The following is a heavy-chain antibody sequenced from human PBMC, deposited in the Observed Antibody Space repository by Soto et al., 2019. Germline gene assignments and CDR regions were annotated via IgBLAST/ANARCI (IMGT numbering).Heavy chain of an antibody. CDR3: ARDKSGAVTSPGDY. V-gene: IGHV1-18*01. J-gene: IGHJ4*02. D-gene: IGHD2-8*02. CDR2: ISAYNGNT. Sequence: QVQLVQSGGEVKKPGASVKVSCKASGYTFTGYGVSWVRQAPGQGLEWMGWISAYNGNTDYAQKLQGRVTMTTDTSTSTADMELTSLRSDDTAVYYCARDKSGAVTSPGDYWGQGTLVTVSS. CDR1: GYTFTGYG.